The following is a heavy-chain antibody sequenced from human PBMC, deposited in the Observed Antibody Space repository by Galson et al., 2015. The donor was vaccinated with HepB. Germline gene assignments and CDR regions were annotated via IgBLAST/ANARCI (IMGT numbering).Heavy chain of an antibody. Sequence: SVKVSCKASGYTFISYALHWVRQAPGQRLEWMGWINAGNGNTRYSQKFQGRVTITRDTSASTVYMELRSLRSEDTAVYYCARAHYDILTGYSLNWFDPWGHGTLVTVSS. V-gene: IGHV1-3*01. CDR2: INAGNGNT. CDR3: ARAHYDILTGYSLNWFDP. J-gene: IGHJ5*02. D-gene: IGHD3-9*01. CDR1: GYTFISYA.